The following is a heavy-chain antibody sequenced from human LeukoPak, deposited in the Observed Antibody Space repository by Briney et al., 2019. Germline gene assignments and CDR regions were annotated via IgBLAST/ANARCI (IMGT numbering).Heavy chain of an antibody. CDR1: GYTLTELS. CDR2: FDPEDGET. V-gene: IGHV1-24*01. J-gene: IGHJ4*02. D-gene: IGHD1-1*01. CDR3: AKDDSGTTGTFDY. Sequence: ASVKVSCKVSGYTLTELSMHWVRQAPGKGLEWMGGFDPEDGETIYAQKFQGRVTMTEDTSTDTAYMELSSLRAEDTAVYYCAKDDSGTTGTFDYWGQGTLVTVSS.